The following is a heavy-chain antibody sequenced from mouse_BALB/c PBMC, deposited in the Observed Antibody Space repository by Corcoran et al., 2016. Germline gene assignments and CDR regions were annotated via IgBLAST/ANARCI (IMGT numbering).Heavy chain of an antibody. D-gene: IGHD2-2*01. CDR1: GYTFSSYW. V-gene: IGHV1-9*01. CDR2: ILPGSGST. J-gene: IGHJ3*01. Sequence: QVQLQQSGAELMKPGASVKISCKDTGYTFSSYWIEWVKQRPGHGLEWIGEILPGSGSTNYNEKFKGKATFTADTSSNTAYMQLSSLTSEDSAVYYCVRGYDGGAFAYWGQGTLVTVSA. CDR3: VRGYDGGAFAY.